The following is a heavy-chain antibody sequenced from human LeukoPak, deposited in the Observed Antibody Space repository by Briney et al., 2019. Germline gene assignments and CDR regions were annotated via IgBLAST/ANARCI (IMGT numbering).Heavy chain of an antibody. V-gene: IGHV3-23*01. CDR3: AKDRLGVHGGGHEDD. J-gene: IGHJ4*02. CDR2: ISGSGGST. CDR1: GFTFSSYA. D-gene: IGHD2-21*01. Sequence: PGGSLRLSCAASGFTFSSYAMSWVRQAPGKGLEWVSAISGSGGSTYYADSVKGRFTISRDNSKNTLYLQMNSLTAEDTAVYYCAKDRLGVHGGGHEDDWGQGTLVTVSS.